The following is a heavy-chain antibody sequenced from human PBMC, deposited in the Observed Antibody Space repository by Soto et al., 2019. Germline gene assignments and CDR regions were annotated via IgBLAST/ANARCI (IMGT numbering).Heavy chain of an antibody. D-gene: IGHD3-10*01. CDR2: IHHSGST. J-gene: IGHJ5*02. Sequence: QGQLQQWGAGLLKPSETLSLTCAVYGGSFSRYYWSWIRQPPGKGLEWLGEIHHSGSTNYNPSLKSRVTISVDTSRNQFSLKLSSVTAADTAVYYCASGNNYSWFDPWGQGTLVTVSS. CDR1: GGSFSRYY. CDR3: ASGNNYSWFDP. V-gene: IGHV4-34*01.